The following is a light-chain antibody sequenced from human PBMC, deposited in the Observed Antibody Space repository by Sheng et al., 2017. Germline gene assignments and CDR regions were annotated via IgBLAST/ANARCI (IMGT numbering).Light chain of an antibody. CDR1: ESVARG. J-gene: IGKJ1*01. CDR3: QQRSNWPPWT. Sequence: ETVMTQSPATLSVSPGERATLSCRASESVARGLAWYQQKPGQAPRLLIYEASNRATGIPARFSGSGSGTDFTLTISSLEPEDFAVYYCQQRSNWPPWTFGQGTKVEIK. CDR2: EAS. V-gene: IGKV3-11*01.